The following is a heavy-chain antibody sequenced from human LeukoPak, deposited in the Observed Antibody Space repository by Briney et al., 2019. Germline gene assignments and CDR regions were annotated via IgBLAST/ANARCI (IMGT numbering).Heavy chain of an antibody. CDR2: ISGSGGST. CDR1: GFTFSSYA. V-gene: IGHV3-23*01. CDR3: AKAGAYSSSSYDY. Sequence: PGGSLRLSCAASGFTFSSYAMSWVRQAPGKGLEWVSAISGSGGSTYYADSVKGRFTISRDNSKNTLYLQMNSLRDEDTALYYCAKAGAYSSSSYDYWGQGALVTVSS. J-gene: IGHJ4*02. D-gene: IGHD6-6*01.